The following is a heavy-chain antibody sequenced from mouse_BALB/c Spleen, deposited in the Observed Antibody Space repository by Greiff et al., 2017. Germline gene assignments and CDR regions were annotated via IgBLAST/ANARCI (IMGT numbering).Heavy chain of an antibody. D-gene: IGHD2-14*01. CDR2: ISYSGST. CDR3: ARGGYDAWFAY. Sequence: EVQLQESGPGLVKPSQSLSLTCTVTGYSITSDYAWNWIRQFPGNKLEWMGYISYSGSTSYNPSLKSRISITRDTSKNQFFLQLNSVTTEDTATYYCARGGYDAWFAYWGQGTLVTVSA. J-gene: IGHJ3*01. CDR1: GYSITSDYA. V-gene: IGHV3-2*02.